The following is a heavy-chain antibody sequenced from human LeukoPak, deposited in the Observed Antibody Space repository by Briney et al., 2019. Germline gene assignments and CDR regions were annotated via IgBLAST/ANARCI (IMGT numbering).Heavy chain of an antibody. CDR1: GCTFRSFA. J-gene: IGHJ6*02. CDR3: AKGDSYYDFCMDV. CDR2: ISGSCART. V-gene: IGHV3-23*01. Sequence: GGSLRLSCAASGCTFRSFAMSWVRLAPGEGLEWVSSISGSCARTYYADSVKGRFTISRDNSKNTLYLQMNSLRADDTAVYYRAKGDSYYDFCMDVWRQGPTVTVSS. D-gene: IGHD3-3*01.